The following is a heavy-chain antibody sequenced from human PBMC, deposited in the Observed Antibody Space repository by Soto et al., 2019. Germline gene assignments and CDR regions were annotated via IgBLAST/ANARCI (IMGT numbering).Heavy chain of an antibody. CDR1: GGSISSGGYS. V-gene: IGHV4-30-2*01. Sequence: PSETLSLTCAVSGGSISSGGYSWSWIRQPPGKGLEWIGYIYHSGSTYYNPSLKSRVTISVDRSKNQFSPKLSSVTAADTAVYYCARAGVDSGSYIDAFDIWGQGTMVTVSS. CDR3: ARAGVDSGSYIDAFDI. CDR2: IYHSGST. J-gene: IGHJ3*02. D-gene: IGHD1-26*01.